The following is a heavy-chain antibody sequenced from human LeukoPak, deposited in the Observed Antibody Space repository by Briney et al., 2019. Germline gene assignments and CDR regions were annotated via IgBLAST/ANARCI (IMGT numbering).Heavy chain of an antibody. J-gene: IGHJ3*02. CDR3: TTAPRGYCSGGSCSYAFDI. D-gene: IGHD2-15*01. CDR2: IKSKSDGGTT. V-gene: IGHV3-15*01. Sequence: PGGSLRLSCAASTFTFSNAWMSWVRQAPGKGLEWVGRIKSKSDGGTTDYAAPVKGRFTISRDDSKNTLYLQMNRLKTEDTAVYYCTTAPRGYCSGGSCSYAFDIWGQGTMVTVSS. CDR1: TFTFSNAW.